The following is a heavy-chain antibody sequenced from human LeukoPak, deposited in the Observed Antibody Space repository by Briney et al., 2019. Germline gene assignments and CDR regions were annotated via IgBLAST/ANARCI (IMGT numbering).Heavy chain of an antibody. Sequence: SETLSLTCNVSGGSISGYHWGWIRQPPGKGLDWVGNIHYSGSTYYNPSLKSRVTISLDTSKNQISLKLNSVTAADTAVYYCARDRDSSSSLHGYWGQGTLVTVSS. CDR1: GGSISGYH. CDR3: ARDRDSSSSLHGY. D-gene: IGHD6-13*01. V-gene: IGHV4-39*07. J-gene: IGHJ4*02. CDR2: IHYSGST.